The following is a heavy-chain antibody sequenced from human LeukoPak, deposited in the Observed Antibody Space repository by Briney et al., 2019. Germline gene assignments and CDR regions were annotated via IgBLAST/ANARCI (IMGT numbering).Heavy chain of an antibody. J-gene: IGHJ2*01. V-gene: IGHV3-48*03. CDR3: ARDVRYGGNTVLWYFDL. Sequence: PGGSLRLSCAASGFTFSSYEMNWVRQAPGKGLEWVSYISSSGSTIYYADSVKGRFTISRDNAKNSLYLQMNSLRAEDTAVYYCARDVRYGGNTVLWYFDLWGRGTLVTVSS. CDR1: GFTFSSYE. D-gene: IGHD4-23*01. CDR2: ISSSGSTI.